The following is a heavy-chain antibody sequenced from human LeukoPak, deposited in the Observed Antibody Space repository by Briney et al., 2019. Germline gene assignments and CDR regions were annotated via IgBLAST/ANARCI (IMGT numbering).Heavy chain of an antibody. Sequence: SETLSLTCSVSTDSISDYYWTWIRQSPERGLEWVGYISYSGRTYYNPSLKGRVTISMDKSKNQFSLKLSSVIAADTAVYYCAIARQRTGTAYYYMDVWGQGTTVAVSS. D-gene: IGHD2-8*02. CDR1: TDSISDYY. V-gene: IGHV4-59*01. CDR2: ISYSGRT. J-gene: IGHJ6*03. CDR3: AIARQRTGTAYYYMDV.